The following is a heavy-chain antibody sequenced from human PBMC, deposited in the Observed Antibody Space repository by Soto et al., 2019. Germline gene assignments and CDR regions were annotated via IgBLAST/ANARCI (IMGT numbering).Heavy chain of an antibody. CDR2: FDPEDGET. CDR1: GYTLTELS. D-gene: IGHD3-3*01. Sequence: ASVKVSCKVSGYTLTELSMHWVRQAPGKGLEWMGGFDPEDGETIYAQKFQGRVTMTEDTSTDTAYMELSSLRSEDTAVYYCATVPFGVVIIRDLGYFDYWGQGTLVTVSS. J-gene: IGHJ4*02. V-gene: IGHV1-24*01. CDR3: ATVPFGVVIIRDLGYFDY.